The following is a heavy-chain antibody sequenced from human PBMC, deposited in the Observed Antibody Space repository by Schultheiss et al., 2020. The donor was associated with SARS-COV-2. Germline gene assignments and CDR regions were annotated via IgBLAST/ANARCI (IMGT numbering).Heavy chain of an antibody. CDR3: ARGGLGGIAARRVYDYYYMDV. J-gene: IGHJ6*03. V-gene: IGHV4-34*01. Sequence: SQTLSLTCAVYGGSFSGYYWSWIRQPPGKGLEWIGEINHSGSTNYNPSLKSRVTISVDTSKNQFSLKLSSVTAADTAVYYCARGGLGGIAARRVYDYYYMDVWGKGTTVTVSS. CDR1: GGSFSGYY. CDR2: INHSGST. D-gene: IGHD6-6*01.